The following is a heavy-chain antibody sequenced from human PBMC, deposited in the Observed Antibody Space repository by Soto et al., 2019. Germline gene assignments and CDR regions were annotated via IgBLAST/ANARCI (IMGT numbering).Heavy chain of an antibody. Sequence: SETLSLTCTVSGGSISSYYWSWIRQPPGKGLEWIGYIYYSGSTNYNPSLKSRVTISVDTSKNQFSLKLSSVTAADTAVYYCVRLLGYDFWSGYPDVWGKGTTVTVSS. J-gene: IGHJ6*04. V-gene: IGHV4-59*08. CDR1: GGSISSYY. CDR2: IYYSGST. D-gene: IGHD3-3*01. CDR3: VRLLGYDFWSGYPDV.